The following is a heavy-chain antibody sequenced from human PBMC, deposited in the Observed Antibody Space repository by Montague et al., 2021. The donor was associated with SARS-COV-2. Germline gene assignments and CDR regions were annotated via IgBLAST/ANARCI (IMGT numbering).Heavy chain of an antibody. Sequence: SETLSLTCTVSGGSISSDNWWTWVRQPPGKGLEWIGDIFHSGTTNYNPSLKSRLTISVDKSKNQSSLKLISVTAADTAMYYCALPLGGARFDPWGQGTLVTVSS. CDR2: IFHSGTT. CDR3: ALPLGGARFDP. V-gene: IGHV4-4*02. CDR1: GGSISSDNW. J-gene: IGHJ5*02. D-gene: IGHD3-16*01.